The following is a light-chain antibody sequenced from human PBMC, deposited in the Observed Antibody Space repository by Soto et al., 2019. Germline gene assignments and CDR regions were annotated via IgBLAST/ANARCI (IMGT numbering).Light chain of an antibody. J-gene: IGKJ4*01. CDR1: QSISSY. CDR2: AAS. CDR3: QQRYSTPPA. Sequence: DIQMTQSPSSLSASVGDSVTITCRASQSISSYLNWYQQKPGKAPKLLIYAASSLQSGVPSSFSGSGSRTDFTLAISSLHREDFATYYCQQRYSTPPAVGGGTKVELK. V-gene: IGKV1-39*01.